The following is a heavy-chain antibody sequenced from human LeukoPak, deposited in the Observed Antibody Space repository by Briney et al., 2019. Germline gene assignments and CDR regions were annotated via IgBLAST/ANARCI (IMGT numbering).Heavy chain of an antibody. J-gene: IGHJ6*02. Sequence: GRSLRLSCAASGFTFSSYGMHWVRQAPGKGLEWVANIKQDGSEKYYVDSVKGRFTISRDNAKNSLYLQMNSLRAEDTAVYYCARDDCSSTSCYDYYYYGMDVWGQGTTVTVSS. CDR2: IKQDGSEK. V-gene: IGHV3-7*01. CDR3: ARDDCSSTSCYDYYYYGMDV. CDR1: GFTFSSYG. D-gene: IGHD2-2*01.